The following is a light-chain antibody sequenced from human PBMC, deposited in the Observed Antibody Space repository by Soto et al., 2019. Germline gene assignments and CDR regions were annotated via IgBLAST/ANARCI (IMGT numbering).Light chain of an antibody. CDR2: EGS. V-gene: IGLV2-23*01. Sequence: QSALTQPASVSGSPGQSITISCTGTSSDVGSYNLVSWYQQHPGKAPKLMIYEGSERPSGVSNRFSGSKSGNTASLTISGLQAEDEADYYCFSYAGTNSLPYVFGTGTKLTVL. J-gene: IGLJ1*01. CDR1: SSDVGSYNL. CDR3: FSYAGTNSLPYV.